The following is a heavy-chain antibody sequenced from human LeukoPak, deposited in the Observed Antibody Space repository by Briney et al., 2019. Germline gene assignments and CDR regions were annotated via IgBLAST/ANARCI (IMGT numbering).Heavy chain of an antibody. V-gene: IGHV3-53*01. D-gene: IGHD1-26*01. CDR3: ARDIGGIFDY. J-gene: IGHJ4*02. CDR2: IYSGGDT. CDR1: GFTVSSNF. Sequence: PGGSLRLSCAASGFTVSSNFMSWVRQAPGKGLEWVSVIYSGGDTYYADSVKGRFTISRDSSKNTLYLQMNSLRAEDTAVYYCARDIGGIFDYWGQGTLVTVSS.